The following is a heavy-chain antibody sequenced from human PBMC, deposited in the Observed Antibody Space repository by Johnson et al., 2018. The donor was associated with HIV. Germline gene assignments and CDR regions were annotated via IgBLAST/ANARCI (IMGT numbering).Heavy chain of an antibody. J-gene: IGHJ3*02. CDR2: ISGSGGST. CDR1: GFTFSNYA. CDR3: AGDWDWGGAFDI. Sequence: VQLVESGGGLIQPGGSLRLSCVASGFTFSNYAMSWVRQAPGKGLKWVSAISGSGGSTYYADSVKGRFNISRDNSKNTLYLQMNSLRPVDTAVYYCAGDWDWGGAFDIWGQGTMVTVSS. V-gene: IGHV3-23*04. D-gene: IGHD3/OR15-3a*01.